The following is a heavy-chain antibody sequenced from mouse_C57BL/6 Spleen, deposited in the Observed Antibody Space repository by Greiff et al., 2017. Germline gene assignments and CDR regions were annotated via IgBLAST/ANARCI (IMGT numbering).Heavy chain of an antibody. D-gene: IGHD2-5*01. V-gene: IGHV3-6*01. CDR3: ATYYSNYVLYYFDY. CDR1: GYSITSGYY. CDR2: ISYDGSN. Sequence: EESGPGLVKPSQSLSLTCSVTGYSITSGYYWNWIRQFPGNKLEWMGYISYDGSNNYNPSLKNRISITRDTSKNQFFLKLNSVTTEDTATYYCATYYSNYVLYYFDYWGQGTTLTVSS. J-gene: IGHJ2*01.